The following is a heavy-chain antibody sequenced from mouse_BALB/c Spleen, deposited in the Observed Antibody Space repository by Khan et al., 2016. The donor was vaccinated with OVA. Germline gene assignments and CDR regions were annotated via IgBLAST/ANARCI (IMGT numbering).Heavy chain of an antibody. CDR2: ISSDGSYT. Sequence: MQLEESGGDLVKPGGSLKLSCAASGFTFSSYGMSWVRQTPDKRLEWVATISSDGSYTYYPDSVKGRFTISRDNVKNTLYLQMSSLKSEDTAMYYCASHLTGSCAYWGQGTLVTVSA. J-gene: IGHJ3*01. D-gene: IGHD4-1*01. CDR1: GFTFSSYG. V-gene: IGHV5-6*01. CDR3: ASHLTGSCAY.